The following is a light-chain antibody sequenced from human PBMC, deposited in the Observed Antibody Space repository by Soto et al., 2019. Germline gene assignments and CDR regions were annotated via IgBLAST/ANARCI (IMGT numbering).Light chain of an antibody. CDR3: QQYGSSPWT. Sequence: EIVLTQSPGTLSLSPGASATLSCRASQSVSSSYLVWHQQKPGQAPRLLIYAASRRATGIPDRFSGSGSGTDFTLTISRLEPEEFAVYYCQQYGSSPWTFGQGTKVDIK. CDR2: AAS. J-gene: IGKJ1*01. V-gene: IGKV3-20*01. CDR1: QSVSSSY.